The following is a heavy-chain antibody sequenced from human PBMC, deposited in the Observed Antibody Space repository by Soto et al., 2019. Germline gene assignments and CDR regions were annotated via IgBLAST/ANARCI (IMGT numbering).Heavy chain of an antibody. J-gene: IGHJ4*02. CDR1: GVSISKNY. Sequence: SETLSLTCTVSGVSISKNYWHWIRQPPGKGLEWIGNIYYSGSTYYNPSLKSRVAISVDRSKNQFSLKLTSVIAADTAVYYCATSPICGVVSEWGQGALVTVSS. CDR3: ATSPICGVVSE. CDR2: IYYSGST. D-gene: IGHD3-3*01. V-gene: IGHV4-59*01.